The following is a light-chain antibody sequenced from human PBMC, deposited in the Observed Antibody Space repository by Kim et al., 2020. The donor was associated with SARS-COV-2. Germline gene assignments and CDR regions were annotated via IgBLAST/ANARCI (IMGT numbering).Light chain of an antibody. CDR2: RNN. CDR1: INIVRNQG. CDR3: SALDSSLSARV. V-gene: IGLV10-54*02. Sequence: QTATLTCTGNINIVRNQGAAWLQQHQGHPPKLLSYRNNNRPSGISERFSASRSGNTASLTITGLQPEDEADYYCSALDSSLSARVFGGGTKLTVL. J-gene: IGLJ3*02.